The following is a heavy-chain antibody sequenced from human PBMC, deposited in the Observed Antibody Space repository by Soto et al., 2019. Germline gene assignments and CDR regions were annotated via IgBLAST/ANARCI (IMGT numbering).Heavy chain of an antibody. CDR2: IYSGGST. D-gene: IGHD4-4*01. J-gene: IGHJ6*02. CDR1: GFTVSSNY. CDR3: AKVRVKDYYYYAMDV. Sequence: GGSLRLSCAASGFTVSSNYMSWVRQAPGKGLEWVSVIYSGGSTYYADSVKGRFTISRDNSKNTLYLQMNSLRAEDTAMYYCAKVRVKDYYYYAMDVWGQGTTVTVSS. V-gene: IGHV3-53*05.